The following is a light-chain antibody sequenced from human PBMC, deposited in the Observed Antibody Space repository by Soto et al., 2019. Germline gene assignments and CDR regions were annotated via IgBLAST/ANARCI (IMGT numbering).Light chain of an antibody. CDR2: EVS. Sequence: QSVLTQPASVSGSPGQSITISCTGTTSDVGSYDLVSWYQQHPGKAPKIMIYEVSKRPSGDSNRFSGSKPGNTASLTISGLQAEDEADYYCCSYAGGRSPYVFGTGTKVTVL. CDR3: CSYAGGRSPYV. V-gene: IGLV2-23*02. CDR1: TSDVGSYDL. J-gene: IGLJ1*01.